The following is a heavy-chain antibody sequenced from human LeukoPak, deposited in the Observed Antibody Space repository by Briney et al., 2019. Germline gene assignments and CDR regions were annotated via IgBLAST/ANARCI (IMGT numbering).Heavy chain of an antibody. CDR1: GGSISSGSYY. V-gene: IGHV4-61*02. D-gene: IGHD2-15*01. CDR2: IYTSGST. J-gene: IGHJ3*02. Sequence: PSETLSLTCTVSGGSISSGSYYWSWIRQPAGKGLEWIGRIYTSGSTNYNPSLKSRVTISVDTSKNQFSLKLSSVTAADTAVYYCVRVAGWIVVVVAATHGAFDIWGQGTMVTVSS. CDR3: VRVAGWIVVVVAATHGAFDI.